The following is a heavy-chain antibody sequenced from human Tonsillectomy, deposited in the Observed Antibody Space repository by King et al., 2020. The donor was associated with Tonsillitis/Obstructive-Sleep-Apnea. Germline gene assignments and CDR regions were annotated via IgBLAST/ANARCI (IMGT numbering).Heavy chain of an antibody. Sequence: QLVQSGGGLVQPGGSLRLSCAASGFTFSSFWMSWVRQAPGKGLEWVANIKQDGSEKYYVDSVKGRFTIYRDNAKNSLYLQMNTLRAEDTAVYYCASDMITVVVPAGFDYWGQGTLVTVSS. J-gene: IGHJ4*02. D-gene: IGHD2-2*01. CDR3: ASDMITVVVPAGFDY. CDR1: GFTFSSFW. CDR2: IKQDGSEK. V-gene: IGHV3-7*03.